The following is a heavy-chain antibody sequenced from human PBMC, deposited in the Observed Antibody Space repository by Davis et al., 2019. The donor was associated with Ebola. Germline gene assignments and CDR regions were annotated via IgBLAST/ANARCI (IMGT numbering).Heavy chain of an antibody. J-gene: IGHJ4*02. D-gene: IGHD6-13*01. V-gene: IGHV4-59*01. CDR2: IYYSGST. CDR3: ARDLPYDRFYGLYLIAAAGPYFDY. Sequence: MPSETLSLTCTVSGGSISSYYWSWIRQPPGKGLEWIGYIYYSGSTNYNPSLKSRVTISVDTSKNQFSLKLSSVTAADTAVYYCARDLPYDRFYGLYLIAAAGPYFDYWGQGTLVTVSS. CDR1: GGSISSYY.